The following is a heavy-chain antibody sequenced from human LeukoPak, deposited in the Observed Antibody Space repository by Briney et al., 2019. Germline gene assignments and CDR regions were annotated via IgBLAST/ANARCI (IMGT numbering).Heavy chain of an antibody. D-gene: IGHD6-19*01. CDR3: ARIYSSGSRYYFDY. CDR1: GFTFSSYA. J-gene: IGHJ4*02. V-gene: IGHV3-48*03. CDR2: ISSSGSTL. Sequence: QPGGSLRLSCAASGFTFSSYAISWVRQAPGKGLEWVSYISSSGSTLYYADSVKGRFTISRDNAKNSLYLQMNSLRAEDTAPYYCARIYSSGSRYYFDYWGQGTLVTVSS.